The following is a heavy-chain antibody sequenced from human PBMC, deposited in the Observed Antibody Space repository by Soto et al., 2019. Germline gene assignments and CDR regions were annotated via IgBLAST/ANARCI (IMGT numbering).Heavy chain of an antibody. Sequence: SETLPLTCSVSNASISSNNYYWSWVRQPPGKGLEWIGSIYFSGSTYYNPSLESRVTISLDTSKNQFSLRLSSVTAADTAVYYCARLQREYYFDYWGPGTLVTVSS. CDR1: NASISSNNYY. J-gene: IGHJ4*02. CDR2: IYFSGST. V-gene: IGHV4-39*01. CDR3: ARLQREYYFDY.